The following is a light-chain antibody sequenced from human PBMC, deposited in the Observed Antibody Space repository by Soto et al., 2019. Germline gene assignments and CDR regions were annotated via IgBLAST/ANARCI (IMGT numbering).Light chain of an antibody. CDR3: QQYNSYPYT. V-gene: IGKV1-5*01. J-gene: IGKJ2*01. CDR1: QSVSSW. CDR2: DAS. Sequence: IQMTQSPSTLSASVGDRVTITCRASQSVSSWLAWYQQKPGKVPKLLIYDASTLESGVPSTFGGSGSGTEFTLTSSSLQPEDFATYFCQQYNSYPYTFGQGTKLEI.